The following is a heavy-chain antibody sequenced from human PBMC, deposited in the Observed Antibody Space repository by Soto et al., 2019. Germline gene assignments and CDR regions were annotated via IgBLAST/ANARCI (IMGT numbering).Heavy chain of an antibody. CDR1: GDSISSDKW. CDR2: IHHSGRT. Sequence: QVQLQESGPGLVKPSGTLSLTCAVSGDSISSDKWWSWVRQPPGKGLEWIGEIHHSGRTNYNPSLKSRVTILVEKSKNQVSLELSSMTAADTAVYYCARGGDWQFDYWGQGTLVIVSS. D-gene: IGHD2-21*02. J-gene: IGHJ4*02. CDR3: ARGGDWQFDY. V-gene: IGHV4-4*02.